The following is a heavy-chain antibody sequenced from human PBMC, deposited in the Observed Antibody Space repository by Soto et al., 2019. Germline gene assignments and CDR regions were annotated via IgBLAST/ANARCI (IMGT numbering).Heavy chain of an antibody. CDR2: IIPIFGTT. CDR3: ARDVSTYRRSFSLDY. CDR1: GGAFSSSA. V-gene: IGHV1-69*01. Sequence: SVKVSCKASGGAFSSSAISWVRQAPVQGLEWMGGIIPIFGTTNYAQKFQGRVTITADASTSTVYMELTSLTSEHTAVYYCARDVSTYRRSFSLDYWGQGTLVTLSS. J-gene: IGHJ4*02. D-gene: IGHD6-6*01.